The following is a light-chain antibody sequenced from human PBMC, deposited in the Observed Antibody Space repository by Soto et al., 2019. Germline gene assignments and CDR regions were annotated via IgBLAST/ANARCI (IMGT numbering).Light chain of an antibody. CDR2: GAS. Sequence: EIVMTQSPATLSVSPGERATLSCRASQSVSTNLAWYQQKPGRAPRLLMYGASTRATGIPARFSGSGSGTEFTLSISRLQSDDFAVYYCQQYHNLPPYTFGQGTKLEIK. CDR1: QSVSTN. CDR3: QQYHNLPPYT. J-gene: IGKJ2*01. V-gene: IGKV3-15*01.